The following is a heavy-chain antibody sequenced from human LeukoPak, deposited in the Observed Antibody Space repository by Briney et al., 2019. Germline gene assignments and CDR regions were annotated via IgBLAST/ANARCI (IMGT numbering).Heavy chain of an antibody. D-gene: IGHD1-26*01. CDR2: MNQGGGA. CDR1: GASLSGFF. V-gene: IGHV4-34*01. CDR3: ARGSIVGWFDP. Sequence: SETLSLTCAVDGASLSGFFWNWIRQSPGKGLEWIGEMNQGGGARFNPSLESRVVIAVDTSKNQFTLKVNSVTDADTAVYYCARGSIVGWFDPWGQGTLVTVSS. J-gene: IGHJ5*02.